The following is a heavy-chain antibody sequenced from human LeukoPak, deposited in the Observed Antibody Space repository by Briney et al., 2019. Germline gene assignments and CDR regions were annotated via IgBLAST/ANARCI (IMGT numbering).Heavy chain of an antibody. D-gene: IGHD1-1*01. J-gene: IGHJ6*03. CDR1: GGSFSSYY. V-gene: IGHV4-59*01. CDR3: ARHLWNYYYYMDV. CDR2: IYYSGST. Sequence: SETLSLTCAVYGGSFSSYYWSWIRQPPGKGLEWIGYIYYSGSTNYNPSLKGRVTISVDTSKNQFSLKLSSVTAADTAVYYCARHLWNYYYYMDVWGKGTTVTISS.